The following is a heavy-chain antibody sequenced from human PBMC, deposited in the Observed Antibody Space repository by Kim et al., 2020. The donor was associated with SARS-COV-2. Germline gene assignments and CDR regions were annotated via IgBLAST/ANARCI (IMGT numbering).Heavy chain of an antibody. Sequence: GGSLRLSCAASGFSFNNYNTDWVRQAPGKGLEWVSTIVASDGNLYYADSVRGRFTISRDNSNSMVYLQMNALRADDTAVYYCVREGPDVWGHGRTDSVSS. CDR1: GFSFNNYN. CDR2: IVASDGNL. CDR3: VREGPDV. V-gene: IGHV3-23*01. J-gene: IGHJ6*02.